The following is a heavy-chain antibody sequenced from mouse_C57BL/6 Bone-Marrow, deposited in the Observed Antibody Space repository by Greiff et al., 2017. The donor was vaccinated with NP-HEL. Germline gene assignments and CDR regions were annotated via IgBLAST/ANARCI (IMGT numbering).Heavy chain of an antibody. CDR2: INPYNGDT. CDR1: GYSFTGYF. CDR3: ARSGYYGSSPWFAY. D-gene: IGHD1-1*01. V-gene: IGHV1-20*01. Sequence: EVKLQESGPELVKPGDSVKISCKASGYSFTGYFMNWVMQSHGKSLEWIGRINPYNGDTFYNQKFKGKATLTVDKSSSTAHMELRSLTSEDSAVYYCARSGYYGSSPWFAYWGQGTLVTVSA. J-gene: IGHJ3*01.